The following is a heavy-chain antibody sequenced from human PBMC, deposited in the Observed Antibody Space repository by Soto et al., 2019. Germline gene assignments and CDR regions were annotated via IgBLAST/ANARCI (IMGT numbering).Heavy chain of an antibody. J-gene: IGHJ4*02. CDR3: ARTSQVYDSSGYYPHYFDY. CDR2: IYHSGST. V-gene: IGHV4-30-2*01. D-gene: IGHD3-22*01. CDR1: GGSISSGGYS. Sequence: PSETLSLTCAVSGGSISSGGYSWSWIRQPPGKGLEWIGYIYHSGSTYYNPSLKSRVTISVDRSKNQFSLKLSSVTAADTAVYYCARTSQVYDSSGYYPHYFDYWGQGTLVTVSS.